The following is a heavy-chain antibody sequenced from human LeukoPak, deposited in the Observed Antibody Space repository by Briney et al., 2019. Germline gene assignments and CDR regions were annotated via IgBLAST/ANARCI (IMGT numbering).Heavy chain of an antibody. CDR3: ARHDSSGPNFDY. J-gene: IGHJ4*02. Sequence: PSETLSLTCTVSGGSISSGGYYWSWIRQHPGKGLEWIGYIYYSGSTYYNPSLKSRVTISVDTSKNQFSLKLSSVTAADTAVYYCARHDSSGPNFDYWGQGTLVTVSS. V-gene: IGHV4-31*03. CDR2: IYYSGST. D-gene: IGHD3-22*01. CDR1: GGSISSGGYY.